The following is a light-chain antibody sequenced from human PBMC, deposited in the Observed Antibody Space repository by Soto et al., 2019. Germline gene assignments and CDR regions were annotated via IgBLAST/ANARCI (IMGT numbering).Light chain of an antibody. V-gene: IGLV2-8*01. J-gene: IGLJ3*02. CDR2: EVT. Sequence: QSALTQPPSASGSPEQSVTISCTGTSSDVGGYNYVSWYQQHPGKAPKLMIYEVTKRPSGVPDRFSGSKSGNTASLTVSGLQAEDEADYYCSSHAGINNVVFGGGTKLTVL. CDR3: SSHAGINNVV. CDR1: SSDVGGYNY.